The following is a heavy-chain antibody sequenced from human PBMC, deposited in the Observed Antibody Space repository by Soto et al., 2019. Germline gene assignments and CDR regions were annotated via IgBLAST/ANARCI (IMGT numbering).Heavy chain of an antibody. V-gene: IGHV1-69*13. Sequence: ASVKVSCKASGGTFSSYAISWVRQAPGQGLEWMGGIIPIFGTANYAQKFQGRVTITADESTSTAYMELSSLRSEDTAVYYCAIQAVSANWFDPWGQGTLVTVSS. CDR1: GGTFSSYA. J-gene: IGHJ5*02. CDR2: IIPIFGTA. CDR3: AIQAVSANWFDP.